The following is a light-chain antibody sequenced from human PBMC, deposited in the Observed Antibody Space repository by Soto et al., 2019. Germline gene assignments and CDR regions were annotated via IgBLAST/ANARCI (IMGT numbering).Light chain of an antibody. CDR1: QSVRGN. Sequence: EIVMTQSPATLSVSPGERATLSCRASQSVRGNLAWYQQRPGQSPRLLIYGASSRATGIPARFSGSGSGTEFTLSISTLHSEDFAVYYCQQYNNWPFITFGQGTRLEIK. CDR2: GAS. J-gene: IGKJ5*01. CDR3: QQYNNWPFIT. V-gene: IGKV3-15*01.